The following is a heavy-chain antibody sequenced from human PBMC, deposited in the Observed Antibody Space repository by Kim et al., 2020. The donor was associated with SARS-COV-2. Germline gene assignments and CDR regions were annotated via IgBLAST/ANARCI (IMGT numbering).Heavy chain of an antibody. CDR1: GFTFSSYG. CDR3: ARDRSVCSSGVRFFY. V-gene: IGHV3-30*03. D-gene: IGHD6-19*01. J-gene: IGHJ4*01. Sequence: GGSLRLSCAASGFTFSSYGMHWVRQAPGKGLEWVAVISYDGSNKYYADSVKGRFTISRDNSKNTLYLQMNSLRAEDTAVYYCARDRSVCSSGVRFFYWG. CDR2: ISYDGSNK.